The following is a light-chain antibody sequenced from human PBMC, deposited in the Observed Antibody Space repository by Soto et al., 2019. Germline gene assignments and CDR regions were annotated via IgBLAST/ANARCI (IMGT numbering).Light chain of an antibody. CDR2: DVS. CDR3: SSYTTSHTRQIG. J-gene: IGLJ1*01. CDR1: SSDVGGYNY. Sequence: QSVLTQPASVSGSPGQSITISCTGTSSDVGGYNYVSWYQHHPGKAPKLIIYDVSNRPSGVSNRFSGSKSGNTASLTISGLQPEDEADYYCSSYTTSHTRQIGFGTGTKRTVL. V-gene: IGLV2-14*03.